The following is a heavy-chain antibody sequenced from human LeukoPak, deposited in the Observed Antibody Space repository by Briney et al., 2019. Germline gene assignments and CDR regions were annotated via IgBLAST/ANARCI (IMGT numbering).Heavy chain of an antibody. Sequence: SETLSLTCTVSGGSITSSPNYWAWLRQPPGKGLEWIGSMYYNGSTYYNPSLKSRVTVSVDTSKNQFSLKLNSVTAADTAVYYCYGSGFWGQGTLVTVSS. CDR3: YGSGF. CDR1: GGSITSSPNY. CDR2: MYYNGST. J-gene: IGHJ4*02. D-gene: IGHD6-19*01. V-gene: IGHV4-39*01.